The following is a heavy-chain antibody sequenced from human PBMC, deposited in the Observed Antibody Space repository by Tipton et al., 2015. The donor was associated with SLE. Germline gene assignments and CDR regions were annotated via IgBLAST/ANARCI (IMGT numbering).Heavy chain of an antibody. V-gene: IGHV4-34*01. CDR2: INHSGST. J-gene: IGHJ4*02. CDR3: ARGRGWLDY. Sequence: TLSLICTVSDGSISDYYWTWIRQPAGEGLEWIGEINHSGSTNYNPSLKSRVTISLDTSKNQFSLKLSSVTAADTAVYYCARGRGWLDYWGQGTQVTVSS. D-gene: IGHD6-19*01. CDR1: DGSISDYY.